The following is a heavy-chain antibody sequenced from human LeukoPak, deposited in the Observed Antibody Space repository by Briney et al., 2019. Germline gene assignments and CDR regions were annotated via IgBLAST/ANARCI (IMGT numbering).Heavy chain of an antibody. CDR3: ARSYYDFWSGYVNWFDP. CDR1: GGSISSYY. D-gene: IGHD3-3*01. J-gene: IGHJ5*02. CDR2: IYYSGST. V-gene: IGHV4-59*08. Sequence: SETLSLTCTVSGGSISSYYWSWNRQPPGKGLEWIGYIYYSGSTNYNPSLKSRVTISVDTSKNQFSLKLSSVTAADTAVYYCARSYYDFWSGYVNWFDPWGQGTLVTVSS.